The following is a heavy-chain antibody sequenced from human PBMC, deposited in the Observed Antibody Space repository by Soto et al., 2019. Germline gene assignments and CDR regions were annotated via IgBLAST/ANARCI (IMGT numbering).Heavy chain of an antibody. V-gene: IGHV1-18*04. CDR1: GYTFTSYA. CDR3: AREPLFGYLEN. CDR2: ISGYNGNT. J-gene: IGHJ4*02. D-gene: IGHD3-3*02. Sequence: QVQLVQSGAEVKKPRAAVKVSCKTSGYTFTSYAITWVRQAPGQGLEWMGKISGYNGNTDYSEKFQGRVTMTTDTSTSTAYMELRSLRSDDTAVYFCAREPLFGYLENWGQGTLVTVSS.